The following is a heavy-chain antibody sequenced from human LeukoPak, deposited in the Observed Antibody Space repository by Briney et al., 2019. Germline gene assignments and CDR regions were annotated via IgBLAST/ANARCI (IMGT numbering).Heavy chain of an antibody. D-gene: IGHD1-26*01. CDR3: ARGRSTYYYYYYGMDV. Sequence: SVKVSCKASGGTFSSYAISWVRQAPGQGLEWVGRIIPIFGIANYAQKFQGRVTITADKSTSTAYMELSSLRSEDTAVYYCARGRSTYYYYYYGMDVWGQGTTVTVSS. CDR1: GGTFSSYA. J-gene: IGHJ6*02. V-gene: IGHV1-69*04. CDR2: IIPIFGIA.